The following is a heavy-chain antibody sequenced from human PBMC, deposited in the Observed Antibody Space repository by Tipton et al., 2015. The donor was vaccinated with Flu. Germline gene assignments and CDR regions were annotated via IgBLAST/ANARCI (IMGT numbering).Heavy chain of an antibody. J-gene: IGHJ4*02. V-gene: IGHV3-53*01. D-gene: IGHD6-19*01. CDR2: IYSTGKT. Sequence: GSLRLSCAASGFTVSTNYMNWVRQAPGKGLEWVSVIYSTGKTHYTDSVKGRFTISRDNSKNTLYLQMSSLRTEDTAVYYCASSAGRGSGWSLAGSYFDSWGQGTLVTVSS. CDR3: ASSAGRGSGWSLAGSYFDS. CDR1: GFTVSTNY.